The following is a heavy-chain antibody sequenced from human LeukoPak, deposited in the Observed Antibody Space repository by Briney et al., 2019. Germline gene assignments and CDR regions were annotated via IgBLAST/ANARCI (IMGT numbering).Heavy chain of an antibody. V-gene: IGHV3-23*01. CDR1: GFTFSSYA. Sequence: GGSLGLSCAASGFTFSSYAMSWVRQAPGKGLEWVSAISGSGGSTYYADSVKGRFTISRDNSKNRLYLQMNSLRAEDTAVYYCAKDPEGGYDILTGYYMDYWGQGTLVTVSS. CDR2: ISGSGGST. D-gene: IGHD3-9*01. CDR3: AKDPEGGYDILTGYYMDY. J-gene: IGHJ4*02.